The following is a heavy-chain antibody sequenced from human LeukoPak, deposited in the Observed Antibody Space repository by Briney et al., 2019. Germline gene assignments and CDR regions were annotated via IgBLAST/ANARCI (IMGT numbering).Heavy chain of an antibody. Sequence: SETLSLTCTVSGGSISIYYWSWIRQPPGKRLEWIGYIYYSGSTNYNPSLKSRVTISVDTSKNQFSLKLSSVTAADTAVYYCARGGIAAAVDYWGQGTLVTVSS. V-gene: IGHV4-59*01. CDR1: GGSISIYY. CDR3: ARGGIAAAVDY. CDR2: IYYSGST. J-gene: IGHJ4*02. D-gene: IGHD6-13*01.